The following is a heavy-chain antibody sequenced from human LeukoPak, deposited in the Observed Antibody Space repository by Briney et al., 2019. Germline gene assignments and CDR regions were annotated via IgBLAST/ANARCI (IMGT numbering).Heavy chain of an antibody. CDR2: INHSGST. J-gene: IGHJ6*02. CDR1: GGSFSGYY. Sequence: PSETLSLTCAVYGGSFSGYYWSWIRQPPGKGLEWIGEINHSGSTNYNPSLKSRVTISVDTSKNQFSLKLSSVTAADTAVYYCARVPRWIRVPGNYYYYGMDVWGQGTTVTVSS. V-gene: IGHV4-34*01. CDR3: ARVPRWIRVPGNYYYYGMDV. D-gene: IGHD5-24*01.